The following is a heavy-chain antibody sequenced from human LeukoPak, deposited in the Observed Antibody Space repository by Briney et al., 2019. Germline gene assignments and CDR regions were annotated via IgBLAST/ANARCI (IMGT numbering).Heavy chain of an antibody. CDR1: GGSISRSSYY. V-gene: IGHV4-39*07. Sequence: SETLSLTCTVSGGSISRSSYYWGWIRQPPGKGLEWIGSIYYSGSTYYNPSLKSRVTISVDTSKNQFSLKLSSVTAADTAVYYCARDPGRRYSSSWYFDYWGQGTLVTVSS. CDR2: IYYSGST. CDR3: ARDPGRRYSSSWYFDY. D-gene: IGHD6-13*01. J-gene: IGHJ4*02.